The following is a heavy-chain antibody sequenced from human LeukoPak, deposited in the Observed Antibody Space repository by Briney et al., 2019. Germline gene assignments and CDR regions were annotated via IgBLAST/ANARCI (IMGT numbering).Heavy chain of an antibody. D-gene: IGHD3-22*01. CDR2: IYPNSGGT. Sequence: GASVKVSCKASGYTFTGYYMHWVRQAPGQGLEWMGWIYPNSGGTNYAQKFQGRVTMTRDTSIGTAYMELNRLRSDDTAVYYCARGSYDSSDFEYFHHWGQGTLVTVSS. V-gene: IGHV1-2*02. J-gene: IGHJ1*01. CDR3: ARGSYDSSDFEYFHH. CDR1: GYTFTGYY.